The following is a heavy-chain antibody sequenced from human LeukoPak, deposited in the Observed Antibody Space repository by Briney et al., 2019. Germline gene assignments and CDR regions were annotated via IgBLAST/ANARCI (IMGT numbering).Heavy chain of an antibody. D-gene: IGHD6-13*01. CDR1: GYTFTSYD. Sequence: ASVKVSCKASGYTFTSYDINWVRQATGQGLEWMGWMNPNSGNTGYAQKFQGRVTITRNTSISTAYMELSSLRSEDTAVYYCARGRRIAAAGSSPKYYYYYMDVWGKGITVTVSS. CDR2: MNPNSGNT. CDR3: ARGRRIAAAGSSPKYYYYYMDV. J-gene: IGHJ6*03. V-gene: IGHV1-8*03.